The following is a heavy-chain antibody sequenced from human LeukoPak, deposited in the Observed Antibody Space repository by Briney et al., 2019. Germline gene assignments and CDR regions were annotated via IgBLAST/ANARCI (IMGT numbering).Heavy chain of an antibody. Sequence: GGSLRLSCAASGFTFSNAWMSWVRQAPGKGLEWVGRIKSKTDGGTTDYAAPVKGRFTISRDDSKNTLYLQMNSLKTEDTAVYYCTTDFAGGFIRGHDSVRIDYWGQGTLVTVSS. V-gene: IGHV3-15*01. CDR2: IKSKTDGGTT. J-gene: IGHJ4*02. D-gene: IGHD3-10*01. CDR3: TTDFAGGFIRGHDSVRIDY. CDR1: GFTFSNAW.